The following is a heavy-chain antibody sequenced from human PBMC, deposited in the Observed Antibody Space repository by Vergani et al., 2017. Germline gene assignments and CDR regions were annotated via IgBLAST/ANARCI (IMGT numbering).Heavy chain of an antibody. J-gene: IGHJ3*02. CDR3: ARDFESSIHYANDAFDI. Sequence: QVQLQESGPGLVKPSQTLSLTCAVSGGSISTGSFYWTWIRQPAGKGLEWIGRFHTGGSTSYNPSLNSRVTISIDTSKNQFSLKLTSVTAADTAVDYCARDFESSIHYANDAFDIWGKGTMVIVSS. CDR1: GGSISTGSFY. CDR2: FHTGGST. D-gene: IGHD3-22*01. V-gene: IGHV4-61*02.